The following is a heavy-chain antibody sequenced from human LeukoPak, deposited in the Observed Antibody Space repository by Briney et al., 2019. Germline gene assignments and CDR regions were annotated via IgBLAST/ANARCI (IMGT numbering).Heavy chain of an antibody. D-gene: IGHD3-22*01. V-gene: IGHV4-59*08. CDR1: GGSISSYF. J-gene: IGHJ3*02. Sequence: SETLSLTCTVSGGSISSYFWSWLRQPPGKGLEWFGYIYYSGSTNYKPSLKSRVTISVDTSKNQFSLKLCSVPAADTAVYYCARQLLNYDSSGYYYGIDAFEIWGQGTMVTVSS. CDR3: ARQLLNYDSSGYYYGIDAFEI. CDR2: IYYSGST.